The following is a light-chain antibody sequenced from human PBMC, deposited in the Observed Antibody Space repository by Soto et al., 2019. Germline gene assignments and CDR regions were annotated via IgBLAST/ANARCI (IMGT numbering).Light chain of an antibody. Sequence: DIQMTPSPSSLSASVVDRFTITCRASQSISSYLNWYQQKPGKAPKLLIYAASSLQSGVPSRFSGSGSGTDFTLTISSLEPEDFAVYYCQQRRSWQVTVGQGTRLEI. CDR1: QSISSY. CDR3: QQRRSWQVT. V-gene: IGKV1-39*01. J-gene: IGKJ5*01. CDR2: AAS.